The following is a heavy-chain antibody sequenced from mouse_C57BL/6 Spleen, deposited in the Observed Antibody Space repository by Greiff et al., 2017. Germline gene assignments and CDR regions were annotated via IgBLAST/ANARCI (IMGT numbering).Heavy chain of an antibody. CDR2: INPNNGGT. Sequence: EVQLQQSGPELVKPGASVKMSCKASGYTFTDYNMHWVKQSHGKSLEWIGYINPNNGGTSYNQKFKGKATLTVNKSSSTAYMELRSLTSEDSAVYYCARSITTVVAPPFAYWGQGTLVTVSA. J-gene: IGHJ3*01. CDR1: GYTFTDYN. CDR3: ARSITTVVAPPFAY. D-gene: IGHD1-1*01. V-gene: IGHV1-22*01.